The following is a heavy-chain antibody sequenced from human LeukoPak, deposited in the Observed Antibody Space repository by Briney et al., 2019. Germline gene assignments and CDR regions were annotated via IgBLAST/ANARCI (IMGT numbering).Heavy chain of an antibody. CDR2: ISAYNGNT. CDR3: ARDTWRCSSTCCKTFHI. D-gene: IGHD2-2*01. J-gene: IGHJ3*02. CDR1: GYTFSNHG. V-gene: IGHV1-18*01. Sequence: ASVKVSCKTSGYTFSNHGISWVRQAPGQGLEWMGWISAYNGNTNYAQKLQGRVTMTTDTSTSTAYMELRSLRSDDTAVYYCARDTWRCSSTCCKTFHIWGQGTMVTVSS.